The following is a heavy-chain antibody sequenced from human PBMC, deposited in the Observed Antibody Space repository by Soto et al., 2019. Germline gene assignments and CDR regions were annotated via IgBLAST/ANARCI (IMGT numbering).Heavy chain of an antibody. J-gene: IGHJ4*02. Sequence: SETLSLTCTVSGGSISSYYWSWIRQPPGKGLEWIGSIYYSGSTYYNPSLKSRVIISVDTSKNQFSLKLSSVTAADTVLYFCARHVIAAAGTSLYFDYWGQGTLVTVSS. CDR3: ARHVIAAAGTSLYFDY. V-gene: IGHV4-59*05. CDR2: IYYSGST. D-gene: IGHD6-13*01. CDR1: GGSISSYY.